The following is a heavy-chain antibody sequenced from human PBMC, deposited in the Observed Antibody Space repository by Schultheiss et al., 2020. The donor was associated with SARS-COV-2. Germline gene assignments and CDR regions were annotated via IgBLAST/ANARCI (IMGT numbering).Heavy chain of an antibody. CDR1: GYTFTSYG. CDR3: ARAPSFGWTGTTYCFDP. J-gene: IGHJ5*02. V-gene: IGHV1-18*01. D-gene: IGHD1-1*01. Sequence: ASVKVSCKTSGYTFTSYGISWVRQAPGQGLEWMGWISVKNGNTNYAQKLQGRVTMTTDTSTTTAYMELRSLRSEDTAVYYCARAPSFGWTGTTYCFDPWGQGTLVTVSS. CDR2: ISVKNGNT.